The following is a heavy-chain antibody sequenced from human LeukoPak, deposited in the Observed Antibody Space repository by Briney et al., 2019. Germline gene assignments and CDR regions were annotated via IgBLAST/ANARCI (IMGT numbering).Heavy chain of an antibody. CDR1: RFTFSSFD. J-gene: IGHJ4*02. CDR2: IRFDGSNK. D-gene: IGHD5/OR15-5a*01. CDR3: ARQTGVSIDW. V-gene: IGHV3-30*02. Sequence: GGSLRLSCAASRFTFSSFDMHWVRQAPGKGLEGVTFIRFDGSNKYYADSVKGRFTISRDNSKNTLYLQMSSLRPEDTAVYYCARQTGVSIDWWGQGTLVTVYS.